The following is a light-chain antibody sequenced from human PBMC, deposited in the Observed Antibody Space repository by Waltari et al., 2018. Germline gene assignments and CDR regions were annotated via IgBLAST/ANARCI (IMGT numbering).Light chain of an antibody. J-gene: IGLJ2*01. V-gene: IGLV2-14*03. Sequence: QSSLTQPDSVSRSPGQSITISCPGASRDYFNYVCCYQHHPETAPKLIIYAVSHRPSGVSNRFSGSKSGSTASLTISGLQAEDEADYYCTLKRGSDTVVFGGGTKLTVL. CDR1: SRDYFNY. CDR2: AVS. CDR3: TLKRGSDTVV.